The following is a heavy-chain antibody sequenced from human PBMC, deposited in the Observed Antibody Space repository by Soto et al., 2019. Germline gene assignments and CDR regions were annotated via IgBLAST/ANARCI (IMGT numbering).Heavy chain of an antibody. J-gene: IGHJ6*03. V-gene: IGHV3-23*01. Sequence: GGSLRLSCAASGFTFSSYAMNWVRQAPGKGVEWASTVSRSGANTYYADSLKGRFTISRDNSKNTLYLQMNSLRAEGTAIYYCANDPLYNWNDEVSYYYYMDVWGKATTVTVSS. CDR2: VSRSGANT. D-gene: IGHD1-1*01. CDR1: GFTFSSYA. CDR3: ANDPLYNWNDEVSYYYYMDV.